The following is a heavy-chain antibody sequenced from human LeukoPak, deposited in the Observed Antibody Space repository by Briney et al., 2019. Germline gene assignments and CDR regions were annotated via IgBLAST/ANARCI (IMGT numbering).Heavy chain of an antibody. V-gene: IGHV3-15*05. D-gene: IGHD3-22*01. CDR3: AKYDTSVNFDY. J-gene: IGHJ4*02. CDR2: IKSKTDGGTT. CDR1: GFTFTNAW. Sequence: GGSLRLSCVASGFTFTNAWMSWVRQAPGKGLEWVGHIKSKTDGGTTDFAAPVKGRFIISRDDSEHTQYLQVNSLNTDDTAVYYCAKYDTSVNFDYWGQGTLVTVSS.